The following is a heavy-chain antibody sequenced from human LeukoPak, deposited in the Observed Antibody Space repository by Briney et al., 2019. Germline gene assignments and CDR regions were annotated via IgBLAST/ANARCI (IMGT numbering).Heavy chain of an antibody. CDR3: ARDLQATRDYYMDV. V-gene: IGHV3-7*01. CDR1: GFTFSSHC. CDR2: MKYDGSQI. Sequence: GGSLRLSCAASGFTFSSHCMNWARQAPGKGLEGVANMKYDGSQIYYVGSMKGRFTISRDNAKNSLYLQMNSLRAEDSAVYYCARDLQATRDYYMDVWGKGTTVIVSS. J-gene: IGHJ6*03.